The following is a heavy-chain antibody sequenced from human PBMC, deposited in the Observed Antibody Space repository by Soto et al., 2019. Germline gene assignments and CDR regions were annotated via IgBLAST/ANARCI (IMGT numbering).Heavy chain of an antibody. Sequence: SETLSLTCTVSGGSISSYYWSWIRQPPGKGLEWIGYIYYSGSTNYNPSLKSRVTISVDTSKTQFSLKLSSVTAADTAVYYCARDVSRFGGALPRPQFDYWGQGTLVTVSS. CDR1: GGSISSYY. CDR3: ARDVSRFGGALPRPQFDY. CDR2: IYYSGST. V-gene: IGHV4-59*01. J-gene: IGHJ4*02. D-gene: IGHD3-16*01.